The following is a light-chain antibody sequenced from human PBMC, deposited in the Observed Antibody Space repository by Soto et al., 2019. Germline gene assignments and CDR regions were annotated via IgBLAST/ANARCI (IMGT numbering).Light chain of an antibody. CDR2: RVT. J-gene: IGLJ2*01. CDR3: CAYAGINTVI. V-gene: IGLV2-8*01. Sequence: QSALTQPRSASGSPGQSVTISCTGTSSDVGGYNYVSWYQQHPGKAPKLLMFRVTERPSGVPDRFSGSKSGNTASLTVSGLQAEDEADYYCCAYAGINTVIFGGGTKLTVL. CDR1: SSDVGGYNY.